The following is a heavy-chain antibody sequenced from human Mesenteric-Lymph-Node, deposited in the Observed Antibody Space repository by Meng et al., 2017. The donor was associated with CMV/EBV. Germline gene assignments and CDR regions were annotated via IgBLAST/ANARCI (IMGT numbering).Heavy chain of an antibody. CDR2: IYYSGST. J-gene: IGHJ4*02. CDR1: GGSISSYY. CDR3: ASTYYDSSGYTGLTFDY. V-gene: IGHV4-59*01. Sequence: SETLSLTCTVSGGSISSYYWSWIRQPPGKGLEWIGYIYYSGSTNYNPSLKSRVTISVDTSKNQFSLKLSSVTAADTAVYYCASTYYDSSGYTGLTFDYWGQGTLVTVSS. D-gene: IGHD3-22*01.